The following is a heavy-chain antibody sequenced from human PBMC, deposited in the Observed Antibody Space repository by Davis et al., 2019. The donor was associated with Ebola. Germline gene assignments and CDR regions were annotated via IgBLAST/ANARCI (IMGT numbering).Heavy chain of an antibody. J-gene: IGHJ4*02. CDR2: MGYEGET. CDR3: ARDKGGASSDF. D-gene: IGHD6-6*01. V-gene: IGHV4-59*12. CDR1: GFTFSDYY. Sequence: PGGSLRLSCAASGFTFSDYYMTWIRQAPGKGLEWVANMGYEGETNFNPSLKSRVSMSVDKYRNEFSLRLKSVAAADTAVYYCARDKGGASSDFWGQGILVSVSS.